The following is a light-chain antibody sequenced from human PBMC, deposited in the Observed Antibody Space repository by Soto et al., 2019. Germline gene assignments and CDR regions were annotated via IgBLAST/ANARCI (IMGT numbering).Light chain of an antibody. CDR1: QDITNS. CDR3: QQYDNVSLT. Sequence: DILMTQSPSSLSASVGDRVTFTCQASQDITNSLNWYQQKPGRAPKLLIYDASNLEAGVPSRFSGGGSGTDFIFTISSLQPDDVATYYCQQYDNVSLTFGGGTKVGIK. CDR2: DAS. V-gene: IGKV1-33*01. J-gene: IGKJ4*01.